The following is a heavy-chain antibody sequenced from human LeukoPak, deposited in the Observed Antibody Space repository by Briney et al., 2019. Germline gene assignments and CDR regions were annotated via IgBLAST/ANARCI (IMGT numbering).Heavy chain of an antibody. CDR1: GGSISSSSYY. D-gene: IGHD4-17*01. Sequence: SETLSLTCTVSGGSISSSSYYWGWIRQPPGKGLEWIGNIYYSGSTYYNPSLKSRVTISVDTSKNQFSLKLSSVTAADTAVYYCARDRGYGDYGEYYFDYWGQGTLVTVSS. CDR3: ARDRGYGDYGEYYFDY. CDR2: IYYSGST. J-gene: IGHJ4*02. V-gene: IGHV4-39*07.